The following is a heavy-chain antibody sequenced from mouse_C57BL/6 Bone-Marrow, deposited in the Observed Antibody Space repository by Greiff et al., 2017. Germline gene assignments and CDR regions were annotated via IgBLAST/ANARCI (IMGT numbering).Heavy chain of an antibody. CDR2: IWRVGST. J-gene: IGHJ4*01. D-gene: IGHD1-1*01. Sequence: QVQLKASGPGLVQPSQSLSITCTVSGFSLTSSGVHWVRQSPGKGLEWLGVIWRVGSTDYNAAFMSRLSITKDNSKSQVFFKMNSLQADDTAIYYCAKNSVLRSHYYAMDYWGQGTSVTVSS. CDR3: AKNSVLRSHYYAMDY. CDR1: GFSLTSSG. V-gene: IGHV2-5*01.